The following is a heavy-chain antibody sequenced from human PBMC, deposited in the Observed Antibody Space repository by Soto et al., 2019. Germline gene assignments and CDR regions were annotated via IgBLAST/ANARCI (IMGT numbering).Heavy chain of an antibody. J-gene: IGHJ6*03. Sequence: QDQLVQSVAEVKKPGTSVTVSCKASGYSFTNYGITWVRQAPGQGLEWMCWISGFNGNTHYAQKLQVRVPTTTGASTSTAYMELRSQTSDGPAVSYCARDRGVPPPVAGTTPYYHYKDVWAKMTTLTPSS. CDR3: ARDRGVPPPVAGTTPYYHYKDV. D-gene: IGHD6-19*01. CDR2: ISGFNGNT. CDR1: GYSFTNYG. V-gene: IGHV1-18*01.